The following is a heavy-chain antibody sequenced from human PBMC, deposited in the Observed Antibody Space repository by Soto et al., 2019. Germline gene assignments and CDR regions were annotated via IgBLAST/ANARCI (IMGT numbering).Heavy chain of an antibody. CDR2: ISSYNGNT. D-gene: IGHD5-18*01. V-gene: IGHV1-18*04. CDR3: ARDVDTAMVQGFDY. CDR1: GYTFTSYG. Sequence: QVQLVQSGAEVKKPGDSVKVSCKASGYTFTSYGISWVRQAPGQGLEWMGWISSYNGNTNHAQKLQGRVTMTTDTSTSTAYMELRSLRSDDTAVYYCARDVDTAMVQGFDYWGQGTLVTVSS. J-gene: IGHJ4*02.